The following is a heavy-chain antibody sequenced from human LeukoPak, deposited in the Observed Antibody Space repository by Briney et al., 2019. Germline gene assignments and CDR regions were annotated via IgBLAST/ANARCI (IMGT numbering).Heavy chain of an antibody. J-gene: IGHJ5*02. Sequence: SETLSLTCTVSGGSIRSSYYYWGWIRQPPGKGLEWIGSIYDSGSTYYNPSLKSRVTISVDTSKNQFSLKLSSVTAADTAVYYCARIVVVPAAIRTYWFDPWGQGTLVTVSS. D-gene: IGHD2-2*01. CDR3: ARIVVVPAAIRTYWFDP. CDR2: IYDSGST. CDR1: GGSIRSSYYY. V-gene: IGHV4-39*07.